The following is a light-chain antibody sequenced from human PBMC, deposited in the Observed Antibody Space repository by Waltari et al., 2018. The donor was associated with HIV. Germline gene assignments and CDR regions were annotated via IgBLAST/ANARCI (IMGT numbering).Light chain of an antibody. V-gene: IGLV4-69*01. CDR2: FNSDGSH. CDR1: SGHNNYD. J-gene: IGLJ2*01. CDR3: RTWGAGGIQV. Sequence: QLVLTQSPSASASLGASVKLTCTLSSGHNNYDIAWHQQQPEKGPRYLMKFNSDGSHSKGDGIPDGCSGCSAGRGRYLAIAGPEDEEEADDYCRTWGAGGIQVVGGGTKLTVL.